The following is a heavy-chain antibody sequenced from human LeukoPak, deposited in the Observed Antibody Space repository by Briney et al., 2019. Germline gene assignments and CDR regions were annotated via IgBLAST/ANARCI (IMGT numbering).Heavy chain of an antibody. Sequence: PGGPLRLSCAASGFTFSSYSMNWVRQAPGKGLEWVSYISSSSSTIYYADSVKGRFTISRNNVKNSLYLQMNSLRAEDTAVYYCAREEYQLLYGFDYWGQGTLVTVSS. J-gene: IGHJ4*02. CDR1: GFTFSSYS. CDR3: AREEYQLLYGFDY. D-gene: IGHD2-2*02. CDR2: ISSSSSTI. V-gene: IGHV3-48*01.